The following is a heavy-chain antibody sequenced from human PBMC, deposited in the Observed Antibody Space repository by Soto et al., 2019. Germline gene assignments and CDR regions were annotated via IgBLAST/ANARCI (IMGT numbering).Heavy chain of an antibody. CDR1: GFTFSSYG. CDR3: AKVLYGSSSSY. J-gene: IGHJ4*02. V-gene: IGHV3-30*18. D-gene: IGHD6-6*01. CDR2: ISYDGSNK. Sequence: QVQLVESGGGVVQPGRSLRLSCAASGFTFSSYGMHWVRQAPGKGLEWVAVISYDGSNKYYADSVKGRFTISRDNSKNTLYLQMNSLRAEDTAVYSCAKVLYGSSSSYGGKGPLVPVPS.